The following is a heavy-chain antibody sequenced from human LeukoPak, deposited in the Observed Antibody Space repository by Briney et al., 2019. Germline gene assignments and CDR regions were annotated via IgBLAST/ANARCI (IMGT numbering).Heavy chain of an antibody. CDR2: IYHSGST. Sequence: SETLSLTCTVSGYSISSGYYWGWIRPPPGKGLEWIGSIYHSGSTYYNPSHKSRVTISVDTSKNQFSLKLSSVTAADTAVYYCARDRGAEYYFDYWGQGTLVTVSS. D-gene: IGHD3-10*01. J-gene: IGHJ4*02. CDR1: GYSISSGYY. CDR3: ARDRGAEYYFDY. V-gene: IGHV4-38-2*02.